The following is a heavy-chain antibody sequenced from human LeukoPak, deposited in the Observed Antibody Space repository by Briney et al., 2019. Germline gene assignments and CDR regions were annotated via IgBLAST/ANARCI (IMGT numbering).Heavy chain of an antibody. CDR3: ASRHSSGSN. CDR2: IYSSGIT. D-gene: IGHD6-19*01. CDR1: GFTVTTNY. Sequence: GGSLRLSCAASGFTVTTNYMSWVRQAPGKGLEWVSVIYSSGITYYADSVKGRFTISRDSSKNTLYLQMNGLRVEDTAVYYCASRHSSGSNWGQGPLVTVSS. V-gene: IGHV3-66*02. J-gene: IGHJ4*02.